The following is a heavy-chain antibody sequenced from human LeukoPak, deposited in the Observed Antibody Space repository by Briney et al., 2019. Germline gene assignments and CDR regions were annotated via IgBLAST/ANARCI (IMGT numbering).Heavy chain of an antibody. CDR1: GFTFSTYW. CDR2: INHHGREK. J-gene: IGHJ4*02. CDR3: ATDRGWRTSGYYLYYFEY. V-gene: IGHV3-7*01. Sequence: GGSLRLSCAASGFTFSTYWMTWVRQAPGKGLEWVASINHHGREKYYVDSVKGRFTISRDNTMNSLYLQMSSLRAEDTAVYYCATDRGWRTSGYYLYYFEYWGQGTLVTFSS. D-gene: IGHD3-3*01.